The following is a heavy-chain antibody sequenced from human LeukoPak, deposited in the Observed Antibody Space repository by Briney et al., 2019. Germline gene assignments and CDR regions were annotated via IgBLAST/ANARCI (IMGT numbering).Heavy chain of an antibody. CDR1: GYTFTSYA. J-gene: IGHJ4*02. CDR2: INAGNGNT. CDR3: ARDTQLYYYDSSALLY. D-gene: IGHD3-22*01. V-gene: IGHV1-3*01. Sequence: ASVKVSCKASGYTFTSYAMHWVRQAPGQRLEWMGWINAGNGNTKYSQKFQGRVTITRDTSASTAYMELSSLRSEDTAVYYCARDTQLYYYDSSALLYWGQGTLVTVSS.